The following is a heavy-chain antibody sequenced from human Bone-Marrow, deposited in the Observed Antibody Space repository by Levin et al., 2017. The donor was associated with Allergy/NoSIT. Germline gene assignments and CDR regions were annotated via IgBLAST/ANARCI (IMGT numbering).Heavy chain of an antibody. V-gene: IGHV1-18*01. Sequence: ASVKVSCKAFGYTLTSYGISWVRQAPGQGLEWMGWISAYNGETNYAQKFQGRVTISTDKSTSTVYIDLRSLRSDDTAMYYCARVTGYCSGASCSAADYWGQGTLVTVSS. D-gene: IGHD2-2*01. J-gene: IGHJ4*02. CDR3: ARVTGYCSGASCSAADY. CDR2: ISAYNGET. CDR1: GYTLTSYG.